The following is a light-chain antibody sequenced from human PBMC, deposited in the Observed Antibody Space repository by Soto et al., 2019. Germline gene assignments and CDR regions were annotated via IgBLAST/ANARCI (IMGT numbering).Light chain of an antibody. CDR2: EAS. Sequence: QSVLTQPPSVSGSPGQSVTISCTGTSTDFVSYNRVSWYQQPPGTAPKLIIYEASNRPSGVPDRFPGSKSGNTASLTISGLQAADEADYYCSLYTSENTYVFGTGTKVTV. V-gene: IGLV2-18*01. CDR1: STDFVSYNR. J-gene: IGLJ1*01. CDR3: SLYTSENTYV.